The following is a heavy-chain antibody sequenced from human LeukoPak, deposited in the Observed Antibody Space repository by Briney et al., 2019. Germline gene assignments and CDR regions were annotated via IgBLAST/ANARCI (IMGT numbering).Heavy chain of an antibody. D-gene: IGHD3-10*01. J-gene: IGHJ4*02. V-gene: IGHV1-2*02. Sequence: ASVKVSCKASGYTFTGYYMHWARQAPGQGLEWMGWINPNSGGTNYAQKFQGRVTMTRDTSISTAYMELSRLRSDDTAVYYCAREDGSGSYYNPPHFDYWGQGTLVTVSS. CDR3: AREDGSGSYYNPPHFDY. CDR1: GYTFTGYY. CDR2: INPNSGGT.